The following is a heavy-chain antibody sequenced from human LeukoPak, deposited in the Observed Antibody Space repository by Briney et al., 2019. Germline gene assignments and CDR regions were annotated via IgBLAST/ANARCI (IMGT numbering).Heavy chain of an antibody. J-gene: IGHJ3*02. Sequence: GGSLRLSCAASGFTFSSYWMSWVRQAPGKGLEWVANIKQDGSEKYYVDSVKGRFTISRDNAKNSLYLQMNSLRAEDTAVYYCARHQVRGVFWRSYAFDIWGQGTMVTVSS. CDR2: IKQDGSEK. D-gene: IGHD3-10*01. CDR1: GFTFSSYW. CDR3: ARHQVRGVFWRSYAFDI. V-gene: IGHV3-7*01.